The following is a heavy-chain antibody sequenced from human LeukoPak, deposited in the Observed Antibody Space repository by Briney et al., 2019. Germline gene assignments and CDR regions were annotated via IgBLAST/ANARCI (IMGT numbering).Heavy chain of an antibody. J-gene: IGHJ4*02. CDR2: IYTSGST. CDR3: AGGGYCSGGSCYSGHYFDY. CDR1: GGSISSYY. Sequence: PSETLSLTCTVSGGSISSYYWSWIRQPAGKGLEWIWRIYTSGSTNYNPSLKSRVTMSVDTSKNQFSLKLSSVTAADTAAYYCAGGGYCSGGSCYSGHYFDYWGQGTLVTVSS. V-gene: IGHV4-4*07. D-gene: IGHD2-15*01.